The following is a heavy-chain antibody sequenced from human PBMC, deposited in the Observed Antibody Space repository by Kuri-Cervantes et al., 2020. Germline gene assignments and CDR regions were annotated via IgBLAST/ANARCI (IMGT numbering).Heavy chain of an antibody. V-gene: IGHV1-69*06. CDR3: ARVRAAAGLHWFDP. D-gene: IGHD6-13*01. CDR2: IIPIFGTA. CDR1: GGTFSSYA. J-gene: IGHJ5*02. Sequence: SSVKVSCKASGGTFSSYAISWVRQAPGQGLEWMGGIIPIFGTANHAQKFQGRVTITADKSTSTAYMELSSLRSEDTAVYYCARVRAAAGLHWFDPWGQGTLVTVSS.